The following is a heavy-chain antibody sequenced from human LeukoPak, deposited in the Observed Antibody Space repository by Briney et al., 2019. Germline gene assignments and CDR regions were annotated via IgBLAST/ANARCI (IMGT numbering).Heavy chain of an antibody. Sequence: PGGSLRLSCAASGFTFSSYAMSWVRQAPGKGLEWVSAISGSGGSTYYADSVKGRFTISRDNSKNTLYLQMNSLRAEDTAVYYCAKVPWGPMEYYYYGMDVWGQGTTVTVSS. CDR3: AKVPWGPMEYYYYGMDV. CDR1: GFTFSSYA. V-gene: IGHV3-23*01. CDR2: ISGSGGST. D-gene: IGHD3-16*01. J-gene: IGHJ6*02.